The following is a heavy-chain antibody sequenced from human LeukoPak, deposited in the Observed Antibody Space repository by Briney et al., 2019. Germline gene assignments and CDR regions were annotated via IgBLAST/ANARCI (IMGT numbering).Heavy chain of an antibody. Sequence: GGSLRLSCAASGFTFSNYWMHWVRQALGKGLVWVSRISSDGSTTAYADSVKGRFTISRDNAKNTLYLQMNSLRAEDTAVYYCARDLRDSSGFSKWGQGTLVTVSS. CDR3: ARDLRDSSGFSK. J-gene: IGHJ4*02. V-gene: IGHV3-74*01. CDR2: ISSDGSTT. CDR1: GFTFSNYW. D-gene: IGHD3-22*01.